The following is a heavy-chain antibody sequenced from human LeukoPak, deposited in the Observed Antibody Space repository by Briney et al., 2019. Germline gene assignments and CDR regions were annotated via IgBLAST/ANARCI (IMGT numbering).Heavy chain of an antibody. D-gene: IGHD6-13*01. CDR1: GGSISSGGYS. CDR3: AVSSNWYVVDY. CDR2: IYYSGST. J-gene: IGHJ4*02. Sequence: PSETLSLTCAVSGGSISSGGYSWSWIRQPPGKGLEWIGYIYYSGSTYYNPSLKSRVTISVDTSKNQFSLKLSSVTAADTAVYYCAVSSNWYVVDYWGQGTLVTVSS. V-gene: IGHV4-30-4*07.